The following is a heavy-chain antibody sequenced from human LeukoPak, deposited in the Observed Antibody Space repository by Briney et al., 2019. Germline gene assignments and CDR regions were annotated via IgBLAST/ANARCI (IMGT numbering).Heavy chain of an antibody. CDR3: ARDGENHYYDY. Sequence: GGSLRLSCAASGFTFSTYAMSWVRQAPGKGLEWVSAISGGGSSTYYADSVKGRFTISRDNSKNTVYLEMNSLRAEDTAVYYCARDGENHYYDYWGQGTLVTVST. CDR2: ISGGGSST. V-gene: IGHV3-23*01. D-gene: IGHD7-27*01. J-gene: IGHJ4*02. CDR1: GFTFSTYA.